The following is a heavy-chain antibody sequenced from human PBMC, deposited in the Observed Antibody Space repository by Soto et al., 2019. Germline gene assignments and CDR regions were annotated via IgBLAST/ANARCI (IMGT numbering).Heavy chain of an antibody. Sequence: GXSVKGSFKASGYTFTCYYMHLVRQAPGQGLEWMGWINPNSGGTNYAQKFQGRVTMTRDTSISTAYMELSRLRSDDTAVYYCARVVRTRGSVDDWGQGTLVTVSS. D-gene: IGHD3-16*02. CDR3: ARVVRTRGSVDD. CDR1: GYTFTCYY. J-gene: IGHJ4*02. CDR2: INPNSGGT. V-gene: IGHV1-2*02.